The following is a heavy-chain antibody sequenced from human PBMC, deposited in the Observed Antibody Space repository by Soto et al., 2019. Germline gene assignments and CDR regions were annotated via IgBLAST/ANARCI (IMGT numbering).Heavy chain of an antibody. CDR1: GGSISSSGDY. CDR3: ARAGGITMVRGVINYYYYMDV. CDR2: IYYSGST. J-gene: IGHJ6*03. D-gene: IGHD3-10*01. Sequence: SETLSLTCTVSGGSISSSGDYWGWIRQPPGKGLEWIGSIYYSGSTYYNPSLKGRVTISVDTSKNQFSLKLSSVTAADTAVYYCARAGGITMVRGVINYYYYMDVWGKGTTVTVSS. V-gene: IGHV4-39*01.